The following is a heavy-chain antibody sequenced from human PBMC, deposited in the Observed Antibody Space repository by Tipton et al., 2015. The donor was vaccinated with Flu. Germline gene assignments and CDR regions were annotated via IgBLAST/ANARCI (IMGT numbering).Heavy chain of an antibody. CDR3: ARDSLWSGYDYDY. D-gene: IGHD5-12*01. V-gene: IGHV3-23*01. CDR2: MRVNGETT. CDR1: GFIFSTFA. Sequence: SLRLSCADSGFIFSTFAMTWVRQAPGKGLEWVSGMRVNGETTYYADSVKGRFTISRDNSKNTLYLQMNSLRVEDTAVYYCARDSLWSGYDYDYWGQGTLVTVSA. J-gene: IGHJ4*02.